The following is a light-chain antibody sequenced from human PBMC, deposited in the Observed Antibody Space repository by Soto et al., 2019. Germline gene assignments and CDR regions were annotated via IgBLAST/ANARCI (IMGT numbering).Light chain of an antibody. Sequence: ERIMTQSPATLSVSPGESATLSCRASQSVSSNLAWYQQKPGQAPRLLIYGVSTRATGIPARFSGSGSETKFTLTISSLQSEDFAVYYCQQFSSYPLTFGGGTKVDIK. V-gene: IGKV3-15*01. CDR3: QQFSSYPLT. J-gene: IGKJ4*01. CDR1: QSVSSN. CDR2: GVS.